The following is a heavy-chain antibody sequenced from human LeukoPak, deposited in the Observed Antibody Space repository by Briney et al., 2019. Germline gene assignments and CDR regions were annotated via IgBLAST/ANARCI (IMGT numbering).Heavy chain of an antibody. Sequence: VASVKVSCKASGYTFTSYDINWVRQATGQGLEWMGWMNPNSGNTGYAQKFQGRVTITRNTSMSTAYMELSSLRSEDTAVYYCARQISSSWSAFDYWGQGTLVTVSS. CDR2: MNPNSGNT. D-gene: IGHD6-13*01. V-gene: IGHV1-8*03. CDR1: GYTFTSYD. CDR3: ARQISSSWSAFDY. J-gene: IGHJ4*02.